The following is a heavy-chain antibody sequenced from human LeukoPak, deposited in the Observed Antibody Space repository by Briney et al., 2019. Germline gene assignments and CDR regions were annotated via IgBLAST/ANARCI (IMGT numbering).Heavy chain of an antibody. V-gene: IGHV4-31*03. D-gene: IGHD3-22*01. CDR2: IYYSGST. CDR3: ARGSDSSGYYSGFFTFDY. J-gene: IGHJ4*02. Sequence: PSETLSLTCTVSGGSISSGGYYRSWIRQHPGKGLEWIGYIYYSGSTYYNPSLKSRVTISVDTSKNQFSLKLSSVTAADTAVYYCARGSDSSGYYSGFFTFDYWGQGTLVTVSS. CDR1: GGSISSGGYY.